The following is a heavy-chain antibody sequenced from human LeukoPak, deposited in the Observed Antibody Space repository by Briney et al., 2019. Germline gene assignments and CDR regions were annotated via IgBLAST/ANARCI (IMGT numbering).Heavy chain of an antibody. V-gene: IGHV3-23*01. CDR3: VKGGYDFVEVAYFDF. CDR2: IIASSGST. CDR1: GFSFNNYA. Sequence: GGSLRLSCAASGFSFNNYAMGWVRQAPGKGLEWVSIIIASSGSTFYADSVKGRFTISRDNSKNTLYLQMNSLRVEDAAVYYCVKGGYDFVEVAYFDFWGQGTLVTVSS. J-gene: IGHJ4*02. D-gene: IGHD5-12*01.